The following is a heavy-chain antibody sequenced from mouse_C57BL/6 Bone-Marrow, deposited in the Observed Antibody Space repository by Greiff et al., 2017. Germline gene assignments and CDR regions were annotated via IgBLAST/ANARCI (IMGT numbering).Heavy chain of an antibody. CDR3: ARPIYYGNHGAMDY. J-gene: IGHJ4*01. D-gene: IGHD2-1*01. CDR1: GFSLSTFGMG. Sequence: QVTLKESGPGILQPSQTLSLPCSFSGFSLSTFGMGVGWIRQPSGKGLEWLAPIWWDDDKYYNPALKRRLTISKDTSKNQVFLKIANVDTADTATDYCARPIYYGNHGAMDYWGQGTSVTVSS. V-gene: IGHV8-8*01. CDR2: IWWDDDK.